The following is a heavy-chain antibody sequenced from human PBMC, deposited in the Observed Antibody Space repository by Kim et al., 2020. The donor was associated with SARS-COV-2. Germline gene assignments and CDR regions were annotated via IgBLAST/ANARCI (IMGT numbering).Heavy chain of an antibody. Sequence: GGSLRLSCAASGFTFSSYSMNWVRQAPGKGLEWVSSISSSSYIYYADSVKGRFTISRDNAKNSLYLQMNSLRAEDTAVYYCARDFYGIAVAGMGDYWGQGTLVTVSS. D-gene: IGHD6-19*01. CDR1: GFTFSSYS. J-gene: IGHJ4*02. V-gene: IGHV3-21*01. CDR2: ISSSSYI. CDR3: ARDFYGIAVAGMGDY.